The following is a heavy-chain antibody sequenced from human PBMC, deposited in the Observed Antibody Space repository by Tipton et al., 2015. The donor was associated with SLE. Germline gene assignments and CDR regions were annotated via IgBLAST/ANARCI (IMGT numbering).Heavy chain of an antibody. CDR3: ASNSGTYYYYYYMDV. D-gene: IGHD1-26*01. CDR1: GGSISNNSYY. V-gene: IGHV4-39*07. J-gene: IGHJ6*03. Sequence: TLSLTCTVSGGSISNNSYYWAWIRQPPGKGLEWIGNIYYSGITYYNPSLKSRVTMSVDTSKNQFSLKLSSVTAADTAIYYCASNSGTYYYYYYMDVWGKGTTVTVSS. CDR2: IYYSGIT.